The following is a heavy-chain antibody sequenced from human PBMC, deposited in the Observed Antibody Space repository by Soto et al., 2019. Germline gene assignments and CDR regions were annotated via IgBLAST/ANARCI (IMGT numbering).Heavy chain of an antibody. CDR3: ARDPGGEGYFDY. J-gene: IGHJ4*02. D-gene: IGHD3-10*01. Sequence: QVQLVQSGAEVKKPGSSVKVSCKASGGTFSSYTISWVRQAPGQGPEWMGRIIPILGIANYAQKFQGRVTITADKPTSTAYMELSSLRSEDTAVYYCARDPGGEGYFDYWGQGTLVTVSS. CDR2: IIPILGIA. V-gene: IGHV1-69*08. CDR1: GGTFSSYT.